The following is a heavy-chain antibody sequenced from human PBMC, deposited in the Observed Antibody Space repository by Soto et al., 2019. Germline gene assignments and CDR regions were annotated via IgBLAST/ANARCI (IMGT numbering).Heavy chain of an antibody. D-gene: IGHD2-15*01. J-gene: IGHJ4*02. CDR1: GGTFSSYA. CDR2: IIPIFGTP. V-gene: IGHV1-69*01. Sequence: QVQLVQSGAEVKKPGSSVKVCCKASGGTFSSYAISWVRQAPGQGLEWMGGIIPIFGTPNYAQKFQGRVTITADESTSTAYMELSSLRSEDTAVYYCARDTREGNWGVVVAARDWGQGTLVTVSS. CDR3: ARDTREGNWGVVVAARD.